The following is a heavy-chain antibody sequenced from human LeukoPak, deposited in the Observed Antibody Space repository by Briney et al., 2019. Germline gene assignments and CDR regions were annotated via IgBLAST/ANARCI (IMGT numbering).Heavy chain of an antibody. CDR1: GYTFTSYG. Sequence: AASVKVSCKASGYTFTSYGISWVRQAPGQGLEWMGWISAYNGNTNYAQKLQGRVTMTTDTSTSTAYMELRSLRSDDTAVYYCARDYYYDSSGYLDYWGQGTLVTVSS. V-gene: IGHV1-18*01. CDR2: ISAYNGNT. J-gene: IGHJ4*02. D-gene: IGHD3-22*01. CDR3: ARDYYYDSSGYLDY.